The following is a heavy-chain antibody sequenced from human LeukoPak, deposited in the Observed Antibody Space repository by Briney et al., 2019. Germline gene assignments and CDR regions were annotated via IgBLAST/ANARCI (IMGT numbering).Heavy chain of an antibody. CDR2: ISYDGSDK. V-gene: IGHV3-30*18. D-gene: IGHD1-7*01. J-gene: IGHJ4*02. Sequence: GGSLRLSCAASGFTFSNYWMSWVRQAPGKGLEWVAVISYDGSDKFYADSVKGRFTISRDNSKNTLYLQMNSLRAEDTAVYYCAKNRVVFNLNYAYYFDYWGQGTLVTVSS. CDR1: GFTFSNYW. CDR3: AKNRVVFNLNYAYYFDY.